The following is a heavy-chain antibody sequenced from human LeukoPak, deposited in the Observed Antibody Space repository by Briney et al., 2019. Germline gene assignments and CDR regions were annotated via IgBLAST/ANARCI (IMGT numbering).Heavy chain of an antibody. CDR1: GFTFNSYG. V-gene: IGHV3-30*03. D-gene: IGHD5-24*01. CDR3: ARDLDTLDGHNPGAFDI. CDR2: ISYDGSNK. Sequence: GGSLRLSCAASGFTFNSYGMHWVRQAPGKGLEWVAVISYDGSNKYYADSVKGRFTISRDNSKNQLYLQMNSLRAEDTAVYYCARDLDTLDGHNPGAFDIWGQGTMVTVSS. J-gene: IGHJ3*02.